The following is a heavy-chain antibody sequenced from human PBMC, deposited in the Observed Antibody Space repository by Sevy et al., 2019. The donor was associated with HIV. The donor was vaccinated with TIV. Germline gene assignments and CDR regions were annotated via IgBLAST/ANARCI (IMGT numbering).Heavy chain of an antibody. CDR2: FDPEDGEI. D-gene: IGHD3-22*01. Sequence: ASVKVSCKVSGYTLSELSMHWVRQAPGKGLAWMGSFDPEDGEILYAQKLQGRITMTKDTATDTAYMELSSLRSEDTAVYYCATTKGYYDSSGSPFDYWGQGTLVTVSS. CDR3: ATTKGYYDSSGSPFDY. V-gene: IGHV1-24*01. CDR1: GYTLSELS. J-gene: IGHJ4*02.